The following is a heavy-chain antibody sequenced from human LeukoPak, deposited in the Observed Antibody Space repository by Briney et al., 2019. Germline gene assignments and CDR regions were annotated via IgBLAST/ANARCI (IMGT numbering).Heavy chain of an antibody. V-gene: IGHV1-2*02. CDR2: INPNSGGT. J-gene: IGHJ5*02. Sequence: ASVKVSCKASGYTFTGYYMHWVRQAPGQGLEWMGWINPNSGGTNYAQKFQGRVTMTRDTSISTAYMELSRLRSDDTAVYYCAREGWSGSFRAWFDPWRQGTLVTVSS. D-gene: IGHD3-3*01. CDR1: GYTFTGYY. CDR3: AREGWSGSFRAWFDP.